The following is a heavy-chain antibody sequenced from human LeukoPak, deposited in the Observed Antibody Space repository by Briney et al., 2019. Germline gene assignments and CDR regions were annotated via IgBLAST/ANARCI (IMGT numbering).Heavy chain of an antibody. V-gene: IGHV1-46*01. D-gene: IGHD3-22*01. Sequence: ASVKVSCKASGYTFTSYYMHWVRQAPGQGLEWMGIINPSGGSTSYAQKFQGRVTMTRDTSTSTVYMGLSSLRSEDTAMYYCARGTGYYDSSGYCLFDYWGQGTLVTVSS. CDR1: GYTFTSYY. CDR2: INPSGGST. CDR3: ARGTGYYDSSGYCLFDY. J-gene: IGHJ4*02.